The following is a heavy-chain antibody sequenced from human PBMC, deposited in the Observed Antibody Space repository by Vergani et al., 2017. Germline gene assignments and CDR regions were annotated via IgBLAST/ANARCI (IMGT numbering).Heavy chain of an antibody. CDR3: ARARGYGYNSEFDY. J-gene: IGHJ4*02. CDR1: GGSISAYY. Sequence: QVQLQESGPGLVKPSETLSLTCTVSGGSISAYYWSWIRQPPGKGLEWIGYIYYSGSTNYNPSLKSRVTISVDMSKNQFSLKLSSVTAADTAVYYCARARGYGYNSEFDYWGQGTLVTVSS. CDR2: IYYSGST. V-gene: IGHV4-59*13. D-gene: IGHD5-24*01.